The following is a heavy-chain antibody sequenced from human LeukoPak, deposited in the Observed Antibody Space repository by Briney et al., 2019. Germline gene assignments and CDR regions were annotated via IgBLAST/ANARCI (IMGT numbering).Heavy chain of an antibody. CDR2: INIEGTII. J-gene: IGHJ5*02. Sequence: GGSLRLSCVASGFSFRDYWRHWVRQVPGEGLVWVARINIEGTIISYADSVKGRFTISKDDAKNTLYLQMNSLRVEDTAIYYCVRALGEAWGQGTLVTVSS. CDR3: VRALGEA. CDR1: GFSFRDYW. D-gene: IGHD3-16*01. V-gene: IGHV3-74*01.